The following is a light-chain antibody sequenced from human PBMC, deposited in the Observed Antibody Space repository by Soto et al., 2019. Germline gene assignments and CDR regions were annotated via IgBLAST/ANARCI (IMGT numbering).Light chain of an antibody. CDR1: QGISNY. CDR3: QRYNSAPLT. Sequence: DIRLTQSPSALAASVGDRVTITCRASQGISNYLAWYQQIPGKVPKLLIYAASTLQSGVPSRFSGSGSGKDFTLTINSLQPEDVATYYCQRYNSAPLTFGGGTKVDIK. CDR2: AAS. V-gene: IGKV1-27*01. J-gene: IGKJ4*01.